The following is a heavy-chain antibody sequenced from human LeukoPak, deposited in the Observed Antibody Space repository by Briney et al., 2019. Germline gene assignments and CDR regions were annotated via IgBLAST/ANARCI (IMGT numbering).Heavy chain of an antibody. CDR2: IRYDGSNK. CDR3: ADEGDYYDSSGYGDAFDI. J-gene: IGHJ3*02. Sequence: GGSLRHSCAASGFTFSSYGMHWVRQAPGKGLEWVAFIRYDGSNKYYADSVKGRFTISRDNSKNTLYLQMNSLRAEDTAVYYCADEGDYYDSSGYGDAFDIWGQGTMVTVSS. V-gene: IGHV3-30*02. CDR1: GFTFSSYG. D-gene: IGHD3-22*01.